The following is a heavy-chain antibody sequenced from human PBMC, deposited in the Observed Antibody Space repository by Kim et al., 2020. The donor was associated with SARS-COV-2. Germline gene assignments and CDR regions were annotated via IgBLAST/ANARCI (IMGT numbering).Heavy chain of an antibody. Sequence: ASVKVSCKASGYTFTAYPIHWVRQAPGQRLEWMAWINAGDGNTKYSQKFQGRVTLPRDTSASTAYMELSSLRSEDTAVYYCARAGTAAAGFDCWGQGTLVTVSS. V-gene: IGHV1-3*01. CDR2: INAGDGNT. J-gene: IGHJ4*02. D-gene: IGHD6-13*01. CDR1: GYTFTAYP. CDR3: ARAGTAAAGFDC.